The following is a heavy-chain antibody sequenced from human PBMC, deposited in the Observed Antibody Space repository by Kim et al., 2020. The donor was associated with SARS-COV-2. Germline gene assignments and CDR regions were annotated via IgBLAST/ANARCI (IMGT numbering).Heavy chain of an antibody. CDR3: ARGREHGSGSHDY. D-gene: IGHD3-10*01. V-gene: IGHV1-8*01. J-gene: IGHJ4*02. Sequence: YAQKFQGRVTMTRNTSISTAYMELSSLRSEDTAVYYCARGREHGSGSHDYWGQGTLVTVSS.